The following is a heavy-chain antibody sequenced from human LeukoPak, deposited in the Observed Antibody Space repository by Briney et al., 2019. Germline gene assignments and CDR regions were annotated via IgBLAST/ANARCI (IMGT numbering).Heavy chain of an antibody. D-gene: IGHD3-22*01. CDR1: GGSISSYY. CDR3: ARDFAWYYDSSGYYRAFDI. CDR2: IYHSGST. Sequence: SETLSLTCTVSGGSISSYYWGWIRQPPGKGLEWIGSIYHSGSTYYNPSLKSRVTISVDTSKNQFSLELSSVTAADTAVYYCARDFAWYYDSSGYYRAFDIWGQGTMVTVSS. J-gene: IGHJ3*02. V-gene: IGHV4-39*07.